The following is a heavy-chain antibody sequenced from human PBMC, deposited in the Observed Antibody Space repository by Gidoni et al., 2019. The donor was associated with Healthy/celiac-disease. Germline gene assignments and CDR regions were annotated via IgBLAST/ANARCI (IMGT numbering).Heavy chain of an antibody. CDR3: ARGQDYGDYVGWFDP. CDR2: LSYAGSNK. V-gene: IGHV3-30-3*01. CDR1: GFTFSRYA. D-gene: IGHD4-17*01. J-gene: IGHJ5*02. Sequence: QVQLVESGGGVVQPGRSLRRTCAASGFTFSRYAMHWVRQAPGKGLEGVAVLSYAGSNKYSADSVKGRFTISRDNSKIPLYLQMNSLRAEDTAVYYCARGQDYGDYVGWFDPWGQGTLVTVSS.